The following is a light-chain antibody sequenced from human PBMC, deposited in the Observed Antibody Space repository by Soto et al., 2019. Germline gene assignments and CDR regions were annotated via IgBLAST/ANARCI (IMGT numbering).Light chain of an antibody. J-gene: IGKJ1*01. CDR2: GAY. CDR1: QSVSSN. CDR3: QQYNNWPPWT. V-gene: IGKV3-15*01. Sequence: ELVMTQSPATLSVSPWDSATLSCRGSQSVSSNLAWYQQKPGQAPRLIIYGAYTRATGIPARFSGSGSGTEFTLTISSLQSEDFAVYYCQQYNNWPPWTFGQGTKVDI.